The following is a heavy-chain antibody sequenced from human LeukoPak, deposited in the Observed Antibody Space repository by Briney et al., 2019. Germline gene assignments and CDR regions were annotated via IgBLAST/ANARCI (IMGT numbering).Heavy chain of an antibody. D-gene: IGHD3-3*01. Sequence: PSETQSLTCAVYGGSFSGYYWSWIRQPPGKGLEWIGEINHSGSTNYNPSLKSRVTISVDTSKNQFSLKLSSVTAADTAVYYCARGSVRFLEWFQRLRPYYFDYWGQGTLVTVSS. CDR1: GGSFSGYY. J-gene: IGHJ4*02. CDR3: ARGSVRFLEWFQRLRPYYFDY. CDR2: INHSGST. V-gene: IGHV4-34*01.